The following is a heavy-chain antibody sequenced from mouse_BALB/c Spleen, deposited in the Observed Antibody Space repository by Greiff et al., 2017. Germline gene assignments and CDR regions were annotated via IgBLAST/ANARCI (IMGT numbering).Heavy chain of an antibody. D-gene: IGHD1-2*01. CDR2: ISDGGSYT. V-gene: IGHV5-4*02. Sequence: DVKLVESGGGLVKPGGSLKLSCAASGFTFSDYYMYWVRQTPEKRLEWVATISDGGSYTYYPDSVKGRFTISRDNAKNNLYLQVSSLKSEDTAMYYCARVNYGYVAMDDWGQGTSVTVAS. CDR3: ARVNYGYVAMDD. CDR1: GFTFSDYY. J-gene: IGHJ4*01.